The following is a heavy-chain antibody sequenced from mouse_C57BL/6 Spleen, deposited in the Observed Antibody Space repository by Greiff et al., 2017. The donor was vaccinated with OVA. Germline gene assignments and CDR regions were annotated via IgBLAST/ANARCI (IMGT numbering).Heavy chain of an antibody. CDR3: ARRDYYYGSSYENYFDY. V-gene: IGHV1-72*01. J-gene: IGHJ2*01. Sequence: QVQLKQPGAELVKPGASVKLSCKASGYTFTSYWMHWVKQRPGRGLEWIGRIDPNSGGTKYNEKFKSKATLTVDKPSSTAYMQLSSLTSEDSAVYYCARRDYYYGSSYENYFDYWGQGTTLTVSS. CDR2: IDPNSGGT. CDR1: GYTFTSYW. D-gene: IGHD1-1*01.